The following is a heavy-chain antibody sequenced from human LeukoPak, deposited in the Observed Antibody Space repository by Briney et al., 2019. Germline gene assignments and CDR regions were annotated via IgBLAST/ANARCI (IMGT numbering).Heavy chain of an antibody. CDR1: GGSFSGYY. D-gene: IGHD3-22*01. CDR2: INHSGST. CDR3: ARGGSGYYPISAEFDY. V-gene: IGHV4-34*01. Sequence: SETLSLTCAVYGGSFSGYYWSWIRQPPGKGLEWIGEINHSGSTNYNPSLKSRVTISVDMSKNQFSLKLSSVTAADTAVYYCARGGSGYYPISAEFDYWGQGTLVTVSS. J-gene: IGHJ4*02.